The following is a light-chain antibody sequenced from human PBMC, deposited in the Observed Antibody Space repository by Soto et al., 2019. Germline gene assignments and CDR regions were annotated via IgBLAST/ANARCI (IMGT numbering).Light chain of an antibody. CDR2: DNI. CDR3: QSYDSSLSVYVV. V-gene: IGLV1-40*01. Sequence: QSVLTQPPSVSGAPGQRVTIYCTGSSSNIGAGYDVHWYQQLPGTAPKLLIYDNINRPSGVPDRFSGSKSGTSASLAITGLQAEDEADYYCQSYDSSLSVYVVFGGGTKVTVL. CDR1: SSNIGAGYD. J-gene: IGLJ2*01.